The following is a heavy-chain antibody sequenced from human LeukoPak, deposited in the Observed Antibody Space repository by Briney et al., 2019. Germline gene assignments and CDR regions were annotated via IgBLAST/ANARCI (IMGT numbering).Heavy chain of an antibody. CDR3: ARDSGEVPDY. CDR1: GYTFTNYY. Sequence: ASVKVSCKASGYTFTNYYIHWVRQAPGQGLECMGIINPSGGSTSYAQKFQGRVTTTRDMSTSTAYMELDRLRFDDTAVYYCARDSGEVPDYWGQGTLVTVSS. V-gene: IGHV1-46*01. J-gene: IGHJ4*02. CDR2: INPSGGST. D-gene: IGHD3-16*01.